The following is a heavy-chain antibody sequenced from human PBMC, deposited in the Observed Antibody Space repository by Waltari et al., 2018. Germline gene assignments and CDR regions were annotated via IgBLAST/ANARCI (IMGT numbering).Heavy chain of an antibody. V-gene: IGHV3-23*01. D-gene: IGHD3-22*01. CDR3: ARDMGFDDSSGYYRDAFDI. CDR2: LSTIGNT. J-gene: IGHJ3*02. Sequence: EVQLLESGGGLVQTGGSLRLSCAVSGFTFTNYAVSWVRQAPGKGLDWVSALSTIGNTNYADSVKGRFTISRDNSKNTLYLEMNSLRAEDTAVYYCARDMGFDDSSGYYRDAFDIWGQGTMVTVSS. CDR1: GFTFTNYA.